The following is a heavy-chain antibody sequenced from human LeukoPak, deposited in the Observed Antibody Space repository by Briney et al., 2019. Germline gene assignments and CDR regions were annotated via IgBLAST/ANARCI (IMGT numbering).Heavy chain of an antibody. J-gene: IGHJ4*02. Sequence: GGSLRLSCAVSGFTLSSYWMSWVRQAPGKGLEWVADIKQDGSGKNYVDSVKGRFTISRDNGKNSVYLQMNSLRAEDTAVYYCARDAAVWGITMIGGYWGQGTLVTVSS. CDR2: IKQDGSGK. CDR3: ARDAAVWGITMIGGY. D-gene: IGHD3-22*01. V-gene: IGHV3-7*01. CDR1: GFTLSSYW.